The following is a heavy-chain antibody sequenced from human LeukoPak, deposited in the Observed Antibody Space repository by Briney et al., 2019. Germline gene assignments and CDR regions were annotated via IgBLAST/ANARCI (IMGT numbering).Heavy chain of an antibody. V-gene: IGHV3-23*01. Sequence: PGGSLRLSCAASGFTFISYAMSWVRQAPGKGLEWVSSISESGGSSTYYADSVKGRFTISRDNSKNTLYLQMNSLRAEDTAVYYCAKATCSGASCYRFDYWGQGTLVTVSS. D-gene: IGHD2-15*01. CDR2: ISESGGSST. CDR3: AKATCSGASCYRFDY. J-gene: IGHJ4*02. CDR1: GFTFISYA.